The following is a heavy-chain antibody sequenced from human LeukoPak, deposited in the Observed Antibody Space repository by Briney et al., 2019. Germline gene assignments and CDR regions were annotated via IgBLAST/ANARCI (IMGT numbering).Heavy chain of an antibody. CDR3: ARTGYYDILTGYYRD. V-gene: IGHV4-39*07. CDR1: GGSVSSSSYY. J-gene: IGHJ4*02. D-gene: IGHD3-9*01. CDR2: IYYSGST. Sequence: SETLSLTCTVTGGSVSSSSYYWGWIRQPPGKGLEWIGSIYYSGSTYYNPSLKSRVTLSVDTSKNQFSLRLSSVTAADTAVYYCARTGYYDILTGYYRDWGQGTLVTVSS.